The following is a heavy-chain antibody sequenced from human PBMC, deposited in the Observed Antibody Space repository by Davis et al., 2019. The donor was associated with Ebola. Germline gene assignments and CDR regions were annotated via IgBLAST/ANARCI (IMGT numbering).Heavy chain of an antibody. CDR3: ARDRPPYYYDSSGPFDY. Sequence: GGSLRLSCVASGFSFSRYDMNWVRQAPGKGLEWVSYISSGSTTLKYADSVKGRFTISRDNAKNSLYLQMNSLRAEDTAVYYCARDRPPYYYDSSGPFDYWGQGTLVTVSS. D-gene: IGHD3-22*01. J-gene: IGHJ4*02. CDR2: ISSGSTTL. V-gene: IGHV3-48*04. CDR1: GFSFSRYD.